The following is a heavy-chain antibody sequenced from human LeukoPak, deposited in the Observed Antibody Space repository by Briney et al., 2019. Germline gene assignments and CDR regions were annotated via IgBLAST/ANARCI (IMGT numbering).Heavy chain of an antibody. CDR3: ARRSLDCSSTSCYRPFDY. Sequence: ASVKVSCKASGYTFTSYGISWVRQAPGQGLEWMGWISAYNGNTNYAQKLQGRVTMTTDTSTSTAYMELRSLRSDGTAVYYCARRSLDCSSTSCYRPFDYWGQGTLVTVSS. D-gene: IGHD2-2*02. V-gene: IGHV1-18*01. CDR2: ISAYNGNT. CDR1: GYTFTSYG. J-gene: IGHJ4*02.